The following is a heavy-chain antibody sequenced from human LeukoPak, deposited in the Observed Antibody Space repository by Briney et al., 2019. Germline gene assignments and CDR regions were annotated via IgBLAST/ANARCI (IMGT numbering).Heavy chain of an antibody. CDR2: IYYSGST. Sequence: SETLSLTCTVSGGSISSYYWSWIRQPPGKGLEWIGYIYYSGSTNYNPSLKSRVTISVDTSKNQFSLKLSSVTAADTAVYYCARVSSSFYWYFDLWGRGTLVTVSS. CDR3: ARVSSSFYWYFDL. V-gene: IGHV4-59*01. J-gene: IGHJ2*01. D-gene: IGHD6-6*01. CDR1: GGSISSYY.